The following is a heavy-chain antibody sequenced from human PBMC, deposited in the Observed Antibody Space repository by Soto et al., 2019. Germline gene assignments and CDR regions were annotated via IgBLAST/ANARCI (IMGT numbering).Heavy chain of an antibody. CDR3: VRDRNYGSGSYRNYYGIDV. J-gene: IGHJ6*02. V-gene: IGHV3-53*01. D-gene: IGHD3-10*01. CDR2: IQTNDQT. CDR1: GFTVSSND. Sequence: KLEESGGGLIQPGGSLRLACEASGFTVSSNDMAWIRQTPGRGLEWLSVIQTNDQTHYTDSVEGRVTICRDNFKNTVSIQMNSLRAADAAVYYCVRDRNYGSGSYRNYYGIDVWGQGTTVTVS.